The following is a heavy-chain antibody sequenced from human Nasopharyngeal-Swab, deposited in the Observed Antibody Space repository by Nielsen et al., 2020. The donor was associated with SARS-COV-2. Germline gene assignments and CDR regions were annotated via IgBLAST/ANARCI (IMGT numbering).Heavy chain of an antibody. D-gene: IGHD3-3*01. J-gene: IGHJ4*02. CDR3: ARASAGNYDFWSGPTFDY. CDR2: ISSSSSYI. Sequence: WILQPPGKGLEWVSSISSSSSYIYYADSVKGRFTISRDNAKNSLYLQMNSLRAEDTAAYYCARASAGNYDFWSGPTFDYWGQGTLVTVSS. V-gene: IGHV3-21*01.